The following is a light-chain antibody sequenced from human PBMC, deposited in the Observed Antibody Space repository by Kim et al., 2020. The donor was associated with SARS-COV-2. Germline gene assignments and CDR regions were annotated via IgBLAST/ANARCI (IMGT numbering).Light chain of an antibody. CDR2: QDS. CDR3: QAWDSSTGGV. V-gene: IGLV3-1*01. CDR1: KLGDKY. Sequence: VSPGQTASIPGSGDKLGDKYACWYQQKPGQSPVLVIYQDSKRPSGIPERFSGSNSGNTATLTISGTQAMDEADYYCQAWDSSTGGVFGTGTKVTVL. J-gene: IGLJ1*01.